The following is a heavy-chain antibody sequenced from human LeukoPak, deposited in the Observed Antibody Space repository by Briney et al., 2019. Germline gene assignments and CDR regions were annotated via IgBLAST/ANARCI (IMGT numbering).Heavy chain of an antibody. J-gene: IGHJ6*02. Sequence: GGALRLSCAASGVTSGVPFSLHWMHWVRQAPGKGLVWVSHISGDGSLRTYADSVKGRFTISRDNARNTLYLQMDSLGAEDTAVYYCATDHFYQLNIWGQGTTVIVSS. CDR2: ISGDGSLR. CDR1: GVTSGVPFSLHW. CDR3: ATDHFYQLNI. V-gene: IGHV3-74*01.